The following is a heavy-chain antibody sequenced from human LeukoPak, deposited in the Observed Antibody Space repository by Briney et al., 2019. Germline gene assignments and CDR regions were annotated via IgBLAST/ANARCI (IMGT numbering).Heavy chain of an antibody. CDR1: GFTFSSYS. V-gene: IGHV3-21*01. Sequence: GGSLRLSCAASGFTFSSYSMNWVRQAPGKGLEWVSSISSSSSYIYYADSVKGRFTISRDNAKNSLYLQMNSLRAEDTAVYYCARGVHDYVWGSYRYSEFDAFDIWGQGTMVTVSS. CDR3: ARGVHDYVWGSYRYSEFDAFDI. J-gene: IGHJ3*02. D-gene: IGHD3-16*02. CDR2: ISSSSSYI.